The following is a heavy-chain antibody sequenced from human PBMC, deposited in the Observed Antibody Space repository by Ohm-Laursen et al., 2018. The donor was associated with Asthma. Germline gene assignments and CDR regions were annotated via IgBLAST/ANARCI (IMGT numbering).Heavy chain of an antibody. CDR2: INPNSGGT. CDR3: ARDRNPVVPAAKPYYYYGMDV. J-gene: IGHJ6*02. V-gene: IGHV1-2*06. Sequence: EASVKVSCKASGYTFTGYYMHWVRQAPGQGLEWMGRINPNSGGTNYAQKFQGRVTMTRDTSISTAYMELSRLRSDDTAVYYCARDRNPVVPAAKPYYYYGMDVWGQGTTVTVSS. D-gene: IGHD2-2*02. CDR1: GYTFTGYY.